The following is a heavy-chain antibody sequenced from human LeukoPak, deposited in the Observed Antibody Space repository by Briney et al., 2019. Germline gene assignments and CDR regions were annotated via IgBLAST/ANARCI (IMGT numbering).Heavy chain of an antibody. J-gene: IGHJ4*02. CDR2: ISGSGGST. D-gene: IGHD3-22*01. CDR3: AKLGEYYDSSGYYTD. V-gene: IGHV3-23*01. Sequence: GTLRLSCAASGFTFSSYAMSWDRQAPGKGLEWVSAISGSGGSTYYADSVKGRFTISRDNSKNTLYLQMNSLRAEDTAVYYCAKLGEYYDSSGYYTDWGQGTLVTVSS. CDR1: GFTFSSYA.